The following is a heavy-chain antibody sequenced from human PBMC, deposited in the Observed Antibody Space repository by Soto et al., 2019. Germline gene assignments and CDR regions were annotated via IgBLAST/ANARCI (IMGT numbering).Heavy chain of an antibody. J-gene: IGHJ4*02. CDR2: ISYGGST. Sequence: QVQLQESGPGLVKPSQTLSLTCTVSGGSIKSGGYCWSWIRQHPGKGLDWIGCISYGGSTSYNPSLKSRVTISVDISKIQFSLKLTSVTAADTAVYYCSRGILVWGQGALITVSS. CDR3: SRGILV. V-gene: IGHV4-31*03. D-gene: IGHD5-18*01. CDR1: GGSIKSGGYC.